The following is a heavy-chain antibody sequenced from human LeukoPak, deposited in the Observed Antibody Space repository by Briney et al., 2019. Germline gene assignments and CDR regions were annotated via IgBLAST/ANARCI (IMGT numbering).Heavy chain of an antibody. CDR3: ARDGSDYSDYDRYFDF. CDR1: GYTFTSYG. CDR2: ISAYNGNT. D-gene: IGHD4-11*01. Sequence: ASVKVSCKASGYTFTSYGISWVRQAPGQGLEWMGWISAYNGNTNYAQKLQGRVTMTTDTSTSTAYMELRSLRSDGTAVYYCARDGSDYSDYDRYFDFWAQGTLVTVSS. V-gene: IGHV1-18*01. J-gene: IGHJ4*02.